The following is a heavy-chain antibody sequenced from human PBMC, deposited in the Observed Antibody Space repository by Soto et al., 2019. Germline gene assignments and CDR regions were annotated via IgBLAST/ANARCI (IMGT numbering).Heavy chain of an antibody. J-gene: IGHJ4*02. D-gene: IGHD3-10*01. CDR2: IYSGGST. CDR3: ARLIWFGEGEGDYFDY. Sequence: EVQLVESGGGLVQPGGSLRLSCAASGFTVSSNYMSWVRQAPGKGLEWVSVIYSGGSTYYADSVKGRFTISRDNSKNTLYLQMNSLRAEDTAVYYCARLIWFGEGEGDYFDYWGQGTLVTVSS. CDR1: GFTVSSNY. V-gene: IGHV3-66*04.